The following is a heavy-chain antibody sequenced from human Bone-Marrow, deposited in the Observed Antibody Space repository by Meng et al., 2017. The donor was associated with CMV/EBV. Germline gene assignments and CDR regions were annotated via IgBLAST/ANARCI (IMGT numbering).Heavy chain of an antibody. CDR3: AREFGMRYQLLFSYYYYGMDV. Sequence: ASVKVSCKTSGYTFTSYGISWVRQAPGQGLEWMGWISAYNGNTNYAQKLQGRVTMTTDTSTSTAYMELRSLGSDDTAVYYCAREFGMRYQLLFSYYYYGMDVWGQGTTVTVSS. CDR1: GYTFTSYG. J-gene: IGHJ6*02. CDR2: ISAYNGNT. D-gene: IGHD2-2*01. V-gene: IGHV1-18*01.